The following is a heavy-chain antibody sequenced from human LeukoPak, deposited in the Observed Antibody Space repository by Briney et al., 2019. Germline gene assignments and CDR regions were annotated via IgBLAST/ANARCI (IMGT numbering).Heavy chain of an antibody. V-gene: IGHV1-8*01. Sequence: ASVKVSCKASGYTFTSYDINWVRQATGQGPEWMGWMNPNSGNTGYAQKFQGRVTMTRNTSMSTAYMELSSLRSEDTAVYYCAREMAGYCSGGSCWGQGTLVTVSS. CDR2: MNPNSGNT. J-gene: IGHJ4*02. CDR1: GYTFTSYD. D-gene: IGHD2-15*01. CDR3: AREMAGYCSGGSC.